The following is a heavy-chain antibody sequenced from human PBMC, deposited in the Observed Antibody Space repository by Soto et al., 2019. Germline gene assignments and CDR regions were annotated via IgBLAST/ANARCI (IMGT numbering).Heavy chain of an antibody. CDR2: ISSSGITS. CDR1: GFTFSDYY. Sequence: PGGSLRLSCAAPGFTFSDYYMSWIRQAPGKGLEWVSYISSSGITSYSADSVEGRFTISRDNAKNSLYLHMNSLRADDTAVYYCATLYCSGGSCYNSLDYWGQGTLVTVSS. D-gene: IGHD2-15*01. V-gene: IGHV3-11*01. J-gene: IGHJ4*02. CDR3: ATLYCSGGSCYNSLDY.